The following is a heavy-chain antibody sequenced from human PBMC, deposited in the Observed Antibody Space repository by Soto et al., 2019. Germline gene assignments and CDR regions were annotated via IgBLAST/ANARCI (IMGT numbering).Heavy chain of an antibody. V-gene: IGHV3-7*01. Sequence: GGSLRLSCEASGLIFIGYWMSWVLQAPGKKMEWVANIKEDGSEKYYVDSVKGRFTIFRDNAKKSLFLQMNSLRVEDTAVYYCARDRRNTYYYFAGNQNIHHHTHYWCQGNLVAV. CDR2: IKEDGSEK. J-gene: IGHJ4*01. D-gene: IGHD3-16*01. CDR1: GLIFIGYW. CDR3: ARDRRNTYYYFAGNQNIHHHTHY.